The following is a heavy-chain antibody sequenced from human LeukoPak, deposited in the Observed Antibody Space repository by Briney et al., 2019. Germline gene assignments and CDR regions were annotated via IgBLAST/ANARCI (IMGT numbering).Heavy chain of an antibody. CDR2: ISYDGSNK. Sequence: PGRSLRLSCAASGFTFSSYAMHCARQPPAKGLEWVAVISYDGSNKYYADSVKGRFTISRDNSKNTLYLQMNSLRAEDTAVYYCARGREAGYCSGGSCYSGYFQHWGQGTLVTVSS. CDR3: ARGREAGYCSGGSCYSGYFQH. CDR1: GFTFSSYA. J-gene: IGHJ1*01. V-gene: IGHV3-30-3*01. D-gene: IGHD2-15*01.